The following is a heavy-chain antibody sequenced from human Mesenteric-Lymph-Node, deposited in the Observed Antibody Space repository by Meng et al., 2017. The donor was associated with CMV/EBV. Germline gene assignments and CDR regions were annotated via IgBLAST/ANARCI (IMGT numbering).Heavy chain of an antibody. V-gene: IGHV3-11*06. J-gene: IGHJ5*02. CDR1: AYY. Sequence: AYYMRWIRPAPVRGLEWVSYISSSSSYTNYADSVKGRFTISRDNAKNSLYLQMNSLRAEDTAVYYCARQTGYCSGGSCYSVGWFDPWGQGTLVTVSS. CDR3: ARQTGYCSGGSCYSVGWFDP. D-gene: IGHD2-15*01. CDR2: ISSSSSYT.